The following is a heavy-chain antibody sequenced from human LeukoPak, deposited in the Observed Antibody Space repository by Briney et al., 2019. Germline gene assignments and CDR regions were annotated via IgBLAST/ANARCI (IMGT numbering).Heavy chain of an antibody. CDR2: ISSSGSTI. D-gene: IGHD6-13*01. V-gene: IGHV3-11*01. Sequence: GGSLRLSCAASGFTFSDYYMSWIRQAPGKGLEWVSYISSSGSTIYYADSVKGRFTISRDNAKNSLYLQMNSLRAEDTAVYYCASEGIAAAGTLWFDPWGQGTLVTVSS. J-gene: IGHJ5*02. CDR3: ASEGIAAAGTLWFDP. CDR1: GFTFSDYY.